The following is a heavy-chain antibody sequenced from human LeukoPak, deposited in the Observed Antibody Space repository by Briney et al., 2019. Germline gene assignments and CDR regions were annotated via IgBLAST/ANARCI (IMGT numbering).Heavy chain of an antibody. CDR2: IYPGDSDT. CDR3: ARRSMATPYFES. J-gene: IGHJ4*02. V-gene: IGHV5-51*01. Sequence: GESLKISCKGSGYSFTNYWIGWMRQMPGKGLEWIGIIYPGDSDTRYSPSFQGQVTISADKSISTAYLQWSSLKASDTAVYYCARRSMATPYFESWGQGTLVTVSS. D-gene: IGHD5-12*01. CDR1: GYSFTNYW.